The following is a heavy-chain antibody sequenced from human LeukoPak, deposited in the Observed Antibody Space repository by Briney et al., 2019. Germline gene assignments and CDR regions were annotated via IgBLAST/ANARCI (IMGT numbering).Heavy chain of an antibody. CDR3: ATSTVAKYDY. V-gene: IGHV3-23*01. D-gene: IGHD4-11*01. J-gene: IGHJ4*02. CDR1: GFTFINYA. Sequence: PGGSLRLSCAASGFTFINYATTWVRQAPGKGLEWVSAISGSGDSTFNADSVKGRFTISRDNSKNTLYLQMKSLRAEDTALYYCATSTVAKYDYWGQGTLVAVSS. CDR2: ISGSGDST.